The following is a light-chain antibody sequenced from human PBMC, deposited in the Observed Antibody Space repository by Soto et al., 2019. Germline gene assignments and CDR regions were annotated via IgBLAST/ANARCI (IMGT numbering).Light chain of an antibody. J-gene: IGKJ5*01. CDR1: QSVGTY. CDR3: QQRNSWPIT. Sequence: EVVLTQSPATLSLSPGERATLSCRASQSVGTYLVWYQQKHGQPPSLLIYDASNRATDVPVRFSGSGSGTDFTLTISSREPEEVAVYYCQQRNSWPITFGQGIRLEIK. V-gene: IGKV3-11*01. CDR2: DAS.